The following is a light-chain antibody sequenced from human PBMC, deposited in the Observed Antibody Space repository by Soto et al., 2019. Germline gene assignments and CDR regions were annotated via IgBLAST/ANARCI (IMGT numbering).Light chain of an antibody. V-gene: IGKV1-39*01. Sequence: DIQMTQSPSSLSASVGDRVTIACRASQSISGYLNWYQQRPGKAPKLLIYDASTLQSGVPSRFSGSGSGTDFTLTISSLQPEDFATYYCQHRYSTPLTFGGGTKVEIK. CDR3: QHRYSTPLT. CDR1: QSISGY. CDR2: DAS. J-gene: IGKJ4*01.